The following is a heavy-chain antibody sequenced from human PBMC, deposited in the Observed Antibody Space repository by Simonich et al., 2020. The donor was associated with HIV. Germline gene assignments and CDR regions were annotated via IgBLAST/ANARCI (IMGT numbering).Heavy chain of an antibody. V-gene: IGHV4-34*12. Sequence: QVQLQQWGAGLLKPSETLSLTCAVYGGSFSGYFWTWIRQPPGKGLEWIGEIIHCGSTNYNPSLKSRVTISVDTSKNQFSLKLSSVTAADTAVYYCARLDYNYGLDNWGQGTLVTVSS. CDR3: ARLDYNYGLDN. D-gene: IGHD5-18*01. CDR2: IIHCGST. J-gene: IGHJ4*02. CDR1: GGSFSGYF.